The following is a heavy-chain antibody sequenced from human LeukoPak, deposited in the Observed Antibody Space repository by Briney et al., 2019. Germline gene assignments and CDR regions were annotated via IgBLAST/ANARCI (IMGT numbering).Heavy chain of an antibody. CDR3: ARDRSSMVRGNYFDC. V-gene: IGHV3-66*01. CDR1: GFTFSNYA. Sequence: GGSLRLSCVASGFTFSNYAMTWVRLAPGRGLEWVSLLYSGGTTSYADSVKGRFTISSDSSKNTLYLQMNSLRAEDTAVYYCARDRSSMVRGNYFDCWGQGTLVTVSS. J-gene: IGHJ4*02. CDR2: LYSGGTT. D-gene: IGHD3-10*01.